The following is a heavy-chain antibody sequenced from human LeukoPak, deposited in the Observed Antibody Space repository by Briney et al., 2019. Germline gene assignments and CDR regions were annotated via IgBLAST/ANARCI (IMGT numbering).Heavy chain of an antibody. V-gene: IGHV3-23*01. CDR3: AKRPSDYGDYVSYFDY. Sequence: GGSLRLSCAASGFTFRTSSMTWVRQAPGKGLDWVSSISYASDTYYAGSVKGRFTISRDNSKDTLYLQMNSLRDEDTAVYYCAKRPSDYGDYVSYFDYWGQGTLVTVSS. J-gene: IGHJ4*02. CDR1: GFTFRTSS. D-gene: IGHD4-17*01. CDR2: ISYASDT.